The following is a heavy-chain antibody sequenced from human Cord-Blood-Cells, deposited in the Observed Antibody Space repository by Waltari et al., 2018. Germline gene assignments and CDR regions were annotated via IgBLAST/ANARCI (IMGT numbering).Heavy chain of an antibody. V-gene: IGHV4-30-4*08. D-gene: IGHD6-6*01. J-gene: IGHJ6*02. Sequence: QVQLQESGPGLVKPSQTLSLTCTVSGGSISSGDYYWSWIRQPPGKGLEWIRYIYYSGSTSYNPSLKSRVTISVDTSKNQFSLKLSSVTAADTAVYYCARGPDFEYSSSYYYYGMDVWGQGTTVTVSS. CDR1: GGSISSGDYY. CDR3: ARGPDFEYSSSYYYYGMDV. CDR2: IYYSGST.